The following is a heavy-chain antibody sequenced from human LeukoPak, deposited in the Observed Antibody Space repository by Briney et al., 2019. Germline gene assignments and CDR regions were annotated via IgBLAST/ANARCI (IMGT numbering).Heavy chain of an antibody. CDR1: GGTFSSYA. CDR2: IIPIFGTA. D-gene: IGHD6-19*01. Sequence: ASVKVSCKASGGTFSSYAISWVRQAPGQGLEWMGGIIPIFGTANYAQKFPGRVTITTDESTSTAYMELSSLRSEDTAVYYCARTGPQQWLVPDAFDIWGQGTMVTVSS. CDR3: ARTGPQQWLVPDAFDI. J-gene: IGHJ3*02. V-gene: IGHV1-69*05.